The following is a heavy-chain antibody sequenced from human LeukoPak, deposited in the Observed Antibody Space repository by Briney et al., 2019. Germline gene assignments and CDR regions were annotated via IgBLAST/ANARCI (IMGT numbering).Heavy chain of an antibody. CDR1: GFTFDDYA. Sequence: GRSLRLSCAASGFTFDDYAMHWVRQAPGKGLEWVSAISGSGGSTYYADSVKGRFTISRDNSKNTLYLQMNSLRAEDTAVYYCAKDQVVSFDYWGQGTLVTVSS. CDR2: ISGSGGST. D-gene: IGHD4-23*01. CDR3: AKDQVVSFDY. V-gene: IGHV3-23*01. J-gene: IGHJ4*02.